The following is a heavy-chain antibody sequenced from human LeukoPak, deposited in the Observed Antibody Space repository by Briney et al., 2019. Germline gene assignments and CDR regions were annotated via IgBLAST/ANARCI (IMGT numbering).Heavy chain of an antibody. J-gene: IGHJ4*02. D-gene: IGHD4-23*01. CDR3: ARSAYGGNSDYFDD. Sequence: ASVKVSCKASGGTFSSYAISWVRQAPGQGLEWMGGIIPIFGTANYAQKFQGRVTITTDESTSTAYMELSSLRSEDTAVYYCARSAYGGNSDYFDDWNQATLVTVSS. CDR1: GGTFSSYA. CDR2: IIPIFGTA. V-gene: IGHV1-69*05.